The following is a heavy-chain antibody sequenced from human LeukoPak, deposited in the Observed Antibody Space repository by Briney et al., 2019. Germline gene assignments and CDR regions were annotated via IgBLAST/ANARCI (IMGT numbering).Heavy chain of an antibody. Sequence: GGSLRLSCAASGFTFSSYAMSWIRQAPGKGLEWVSYISSSGSTIYYADSVKGRFTISRDNAKNSLYLQMNSLRAEDTAVYYCARDLYSGYDRGVVDYWGQGTLVSVSS. V-gene: IGHV3-11*01. D-gene: IGHD5-12*01. CDR2: ISSSGSTI. CDR3: ARDLYSGYDRGVVDY. J-gene: IGHJ4*02. CDR1: GFTFSSYA.